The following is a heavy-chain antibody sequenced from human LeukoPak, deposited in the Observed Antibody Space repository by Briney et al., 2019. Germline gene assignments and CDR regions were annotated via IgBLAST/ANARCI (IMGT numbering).Heavy chain of an antibody. J-gene: IGHJ4*02. D-gene: IGHD3-3*01. CDR2: INPNSGGT. CDR3: ARVGMIFGVVTPTEYYFDC. V-gene: IGHV1-2*02. Sequence: ASVKVSCKASGYTFTGYYMHWVRQAPGQGLEWMGWINPNSGGTNYAQKFQGRVTMTRDTSISTAYMELSRLRSDDTAVYYCARVGMIFGVVTPTEYYFDCWGQGTLVTVSS. CDR1: GYTFTGYY.